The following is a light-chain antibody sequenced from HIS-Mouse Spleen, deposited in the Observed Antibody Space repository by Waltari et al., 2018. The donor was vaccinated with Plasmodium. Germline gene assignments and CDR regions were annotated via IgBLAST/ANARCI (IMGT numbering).Light chain of an antibody. V-gene: IGKV3-11*01. CDR1: QSVSSY. Sequence: IVLTQSPATLSLSPGARATLSCRASQSVSSYLDWYQQKPGQAPRLLIYDASNRATGIPARFSGSGSGTDFTLTISSLEPEDFAVYYCQQRSNWPPWTFGQGTKVEIK. J-gene: IGKJ1*01. CDR3: QQRSNWPPWT. CDR2: DAS.